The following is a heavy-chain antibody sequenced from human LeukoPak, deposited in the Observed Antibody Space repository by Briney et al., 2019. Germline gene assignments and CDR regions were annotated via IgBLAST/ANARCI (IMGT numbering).Heavy chain of an antibody. J-gene: IGHJ6*03. CDR1: GGTFSSYA. CDR3: ARLRFTIFGVVRYYMDV. D-gene: IGHD3-3*01. CDR2: IIPIFGTA. V-gene: IGHV1-69*06. Sequence: ASVKVSCKASGGTFSSYAISWVRQAPGQGLEWMGGIIPIFGTANYAQKFQGRVTITADKSTSTAYMELSSLRSEDTAVYYCARLRFTIFGVVRYYMDVWGKGTTVTVSS.